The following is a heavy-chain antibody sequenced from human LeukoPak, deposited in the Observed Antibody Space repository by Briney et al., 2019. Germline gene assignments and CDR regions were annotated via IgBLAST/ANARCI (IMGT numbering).Heavy chain of an antibody. V-gene: IGHV4-38-2*02. CDR3: ARDATGTYYYGSGSYQRKYYYYMDV. D-gene: IGHD3-10*01. J-gene: IGHJ6*03. CDR1: GYSISSGYY. Sequence: SETLSLTCTVSGYSISSGYYWGWIRQPPGKGLEWIGSIYHSGSTYYNPSLKSRVTISVDTSKNQFSLKLSSVTAADTAVYYCARDATGTYYYGSGSYQRKYYYYMDVWGKGTTVTVSS. CDR2: IYHSGST.